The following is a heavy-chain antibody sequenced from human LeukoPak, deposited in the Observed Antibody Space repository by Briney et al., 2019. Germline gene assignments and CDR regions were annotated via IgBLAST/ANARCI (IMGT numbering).Heavy chain of an antibody. J-gene: IGHJ3*02. CDR2: IYYSGTT. CDR1: GGSISSSYYY. Sequence: SETLSLTCTVSGGSISSSYYYWGWIRQPPGKGLEWIGSIYYSGTTYYNPSLKSRVTISVDTAKNHFSLKLSSVTAADTAVYYCARGYSSSWPNAFDIWGQGTMVTVSS. CDR3: ARGYSSSWPNAFDI. V-gene: IGHV4-39*02. D-gene: IGHD6-13*01.